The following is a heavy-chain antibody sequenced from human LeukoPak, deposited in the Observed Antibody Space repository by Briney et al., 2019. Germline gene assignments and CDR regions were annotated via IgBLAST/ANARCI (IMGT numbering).Heavy chain of an antibody. Sequence: GRSLRLSCAASGFTFDGYAMHWVRQAPGKGLEWVSGISWNSGSIGYADSVKGRFTISRDNAKNSLYLQMNSLRAEDTALYYCAKVHSSGWYMFNDWGQGTLVTVSS. CDR2: ISWNSGSI. V-gene: IGHV3-9*01. D-gene: IGHD6-19*01. CDR3: AKVHSSGWYMFND. J-gene: IGHJ4*02. CDR1: GFTFDGYA.